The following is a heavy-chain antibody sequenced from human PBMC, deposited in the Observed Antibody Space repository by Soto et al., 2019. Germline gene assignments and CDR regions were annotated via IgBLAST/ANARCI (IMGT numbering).Heavy chain of an antibody. J-gene: IGHJ4*02. D-gene: IGHD3-3*01. CDR3: ARAGTYYDFWSGYFTFDY. CDR2: ISSSSSTI. CDR1: GFTFSSYS. V-gene: IGHV3-48*02. Sequence: GGSLRLSCAASGFTFSSYSMNWVRQAPGKGLEWVSYISSSSSTIYYADSVKGRFTISRDNAKNSLYLQMNSLRDEDTAVYYCARAGTYYDFWSGYFTFDYWGQGTLVTV.